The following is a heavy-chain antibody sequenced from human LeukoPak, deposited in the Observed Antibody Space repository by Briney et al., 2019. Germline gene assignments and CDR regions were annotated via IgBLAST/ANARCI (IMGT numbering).Heavy chain of an antibody. CDR1: GXSFSGYY. CDR3: ARTYCRGGSCHFDY. D-gene: IGHD2-15*01. Sequence: SETLSLTWAVYGXSFSGYYRSWIRQPPGKGLEWIGYIDYSGSTNYNPSLKSRVTISVDTSKNQFSLKLSSVTAEDTAVYYCARTYCRGGSCHFDYWGQGTLVTVSS. J-gene: IGHJ4*02. V-gene: IGHV4-59*08. CDR2: IDYSGST.